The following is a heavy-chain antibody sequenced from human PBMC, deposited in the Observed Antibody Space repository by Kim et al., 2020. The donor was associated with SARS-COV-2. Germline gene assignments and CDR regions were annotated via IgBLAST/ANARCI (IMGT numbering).Heavy chain of an antibody. Sequence: GGSLRLSCAASGFTFSSYAMSWVRQAPGKGLEWVSAISGSGGSTYYADSVKGRFTISRDNSKNTLYLQMNSLRAEDTAVYYCAKVRNRRPVAGTCYFDYWGQGTLVTVSS. D-gene: IGHD6-19*01. V-gene: IGHV3-23*01. J-gene: IGHJ4*02. CDR3: AKVRNRRPVAGTCYFDY. CDR1: GFTFSSYA. CDR2: ISGSGGST.